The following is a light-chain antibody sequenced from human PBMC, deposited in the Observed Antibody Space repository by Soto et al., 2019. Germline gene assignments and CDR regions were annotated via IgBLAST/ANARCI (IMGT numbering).Light chain of an antibody. CDR1: SSDVGGYNY. Sequence: QSALTQPPSASGSPGQSVTISCTGTSSDVGGYNYVSWYQQHPGKAPKLMIYEVTKRPSGVPDRFSGSKSGNTASLTVSGLQADDEADYYCSSYAGSNFVVFGGWTKLTVL. V-gene: IGLV2-8*01. CDR2: EVT. CDR3: SSYAGSNFVV. J-gene: IGLJ2*01.